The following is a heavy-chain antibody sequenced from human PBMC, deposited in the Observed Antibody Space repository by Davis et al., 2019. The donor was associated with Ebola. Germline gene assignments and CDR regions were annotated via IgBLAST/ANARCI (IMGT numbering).Heavy chain of an antibody. V-gene: IGHV6-1*01. CDR1: GDSVSTGC. J-gene: IGHJ6*02. D-gene: IGHD5-18*01. Sequence: QTLSLTCAILGDSVSTGCCNWITPSPSRGLGWLGRTYYKSKWYNDYAASVKSRITINPDTSKNQFTLQLTSVTPEDTALYYCARGWLRGGMDVWGEGTTVTV. CDR2: TYYKSKWYN. CDR3: ARGWLRGGMDV.